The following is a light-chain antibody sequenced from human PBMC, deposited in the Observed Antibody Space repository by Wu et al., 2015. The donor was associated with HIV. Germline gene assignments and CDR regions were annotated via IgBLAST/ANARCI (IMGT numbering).Light chain of an antibody. Sequence: EIVMTQSPATLSVSPGERATLSCRASQSVSSNLAWYQQKPGQAPRLLIYGASTRATGIPARFSGSGSGTEFTLTISSMQSEDFAVYYCQQYGSYPYSFGQGPSWRSN. J-gene: IGKJ2*03. CDR1: QSVSSN. V-gene: IGKV3-15*01. CDR2: GAS. CDR3: QQYGSYPYS.